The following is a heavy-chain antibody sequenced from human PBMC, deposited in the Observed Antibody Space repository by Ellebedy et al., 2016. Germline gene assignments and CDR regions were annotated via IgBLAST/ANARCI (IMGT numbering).Heavy chain of an antibody. CDR1: GGSISSYY. Sequence: SETLSLXCTVSGGSISSYYWSWIRQPAGKGLEWIGRIYTSGSTNYNPSLKSRVTISVDTSKNQFSLKLSSVTAADTAVYYCARSGVTLLDAFDIWGQGTMVTVSS. D-gene: IGHD2-15*01. CDR2: IYTSGST. V-gene: IGHV4-4*07. CDR3: ARSGVTLLDAFDI. J-gene: IGHJ3*02.